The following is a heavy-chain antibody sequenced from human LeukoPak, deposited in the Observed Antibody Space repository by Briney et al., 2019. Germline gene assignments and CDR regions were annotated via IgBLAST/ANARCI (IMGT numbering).Heavy chain of an antibody. CDR1: GYTFTSYD. V-gene: IGHV1-8*01. CDR2: MNPNSGNT. J-gene: IGHJ1*01. D-gene: IGHD6-13*01. CDR3: ARGRGSWYFLYFQH. Sequence: ASVKVSCKASGYTFTSYDINWVRQATGQGLEWMGWMNPNSGNTGYAQKFQGRVTMTRNTSISTAYMELSSLRSEDTAVYYCARGRGSWYFLYFQHWGQGTLVTVSS.